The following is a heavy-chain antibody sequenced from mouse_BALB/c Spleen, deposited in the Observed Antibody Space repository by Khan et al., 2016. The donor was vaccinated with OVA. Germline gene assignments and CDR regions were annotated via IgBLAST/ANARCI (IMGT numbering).Heavy chain of an antibody. V-gene: IGHV2-6-5*01. CDR2: IWGGGTT. D-gene: IGHD2-10*01. CDR3: AKTFYAHYYAMDY. CDR1: GFSLTDYG. J-gene: IGHJ4*01. Sequence: QVQLKESGPGLVAPSQSLSITCTVSGFSLTDYGVSWIRQPPGKGLEWLGIIWGGGTTYYNSALKSRLSISKDNSKSQAFLKMNSLQTDDSAMYYCAKTFYAHYYAMDYWGQGTSVTVSS.